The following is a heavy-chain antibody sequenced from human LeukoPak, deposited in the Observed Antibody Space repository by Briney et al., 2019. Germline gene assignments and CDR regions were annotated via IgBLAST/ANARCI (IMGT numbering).Heavy chain of an antibody. CDR3: ARDTSYSSSWVRSSTYGMDV. J-gene: IGHJ6*02. CDR2: IYYSGST. CDR1: GGSISSGGYY. V-gene: IGHV4-31*03. Sequence: SGTLSLTCTVSGGSISSGGYYWSWIRQHPGKGLEWIGYIYYSGSTYYNPSLKSRVTISVDTSKNQFSLKLSSVTAADTAVYYCARDTSYSSSWVRSSTYGMDVWGQGTTVTVSS. D-gene: IGHD6-13*01.